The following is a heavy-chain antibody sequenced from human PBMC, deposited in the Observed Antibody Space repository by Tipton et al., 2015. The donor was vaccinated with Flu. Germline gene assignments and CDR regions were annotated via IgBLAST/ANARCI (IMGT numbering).Heavy chain of an antibody. CDR2: VYHGGTT. CDR3: ARDGGYYYDSSGVFDY. CDR1: GYSISSRYY. V-gene: IGHV4-38-2*02. J-gene: IGHJ4*02. Sequence: TLSLTCTVSGYSISSRYYWGWIRQPPGKGLEWIGCVYHGGTTYYNPSLKSRVAISLDTFKNQFSLKLSSVTAADTAVYYCARDGGYYYDSSGVFDYWGQGTLVTVSS. D-gene: IGHD3-22*01.